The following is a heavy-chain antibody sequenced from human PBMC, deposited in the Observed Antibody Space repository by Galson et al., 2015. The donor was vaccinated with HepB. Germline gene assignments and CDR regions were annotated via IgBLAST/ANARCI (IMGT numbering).Heavy chain of an antibody. CDR3: ARGSEYIDY. D-gene: IGHD6-19*01. J-gene: IGHJ4*02. CDR1: GYTFATYA. Sequence: SVKVSCKASGYTFATYAIHWVRQAPGQRLEWMGWITAGNANTKYSKRFQGRVTITRDTSASTAYMEVSSLRSEDTAVYYCARGSEYIDYWGQGTLVTVSS. V-gene: IGHV1-3*01. CDR2: ITAGNANT.